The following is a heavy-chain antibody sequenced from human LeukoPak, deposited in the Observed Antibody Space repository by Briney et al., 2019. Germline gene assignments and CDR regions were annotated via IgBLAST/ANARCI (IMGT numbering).Heavy chain of an antibody. Sequence: SGGSLRLSCTGSGFMFGDFAVSWFRQAPGKGLEWVAIIWYDGSNKYYADSVKGRFTISRDNSKNTLYLQMNSLRAEDTAVYYCARKGNYGYGYYFDYWGQGTLVTVSS. CDR2: IWYDGSNK. CDR3: ARKGNYGYGYYFDY. D-gene: IGHD5-18*01. V-gene: IGHV3-33*01. CDR1: GFMFGDFA. J-gene: IGHJ4*02.